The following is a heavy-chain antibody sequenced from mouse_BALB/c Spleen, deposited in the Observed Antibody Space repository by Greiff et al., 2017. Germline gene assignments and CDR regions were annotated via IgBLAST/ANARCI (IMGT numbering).Heavy chain of an antibody. CDR2: INPSTGYT. CDR1: GYTFTSYW. J-gene: IGHJ2*01. D-gene: IGHD2-14*01. V-gene: IGHV1-7*01. CDR3: ARGYYRYYYFDY. Sequence: QVQLQQSGAELAKPGASVKMSCKASGYTFTSYWMHWVKQRPGQGLEWIGYINPSTGYTEYNQKFKDKATLTADKSSSTAYMQLSSLTSEDSAVYYCARGYYRYYYFDYWGQGTTLTVSS.